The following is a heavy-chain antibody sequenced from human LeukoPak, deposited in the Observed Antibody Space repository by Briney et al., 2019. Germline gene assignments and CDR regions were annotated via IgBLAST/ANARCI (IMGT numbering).Heavy chain of an antibody. J-gene: IGHJ5*02. CDR1: VDSISSYY. CDR2: IYYSGST. CDR3: ARDRGEAYNP. Sequence: PSETLSLTCTVSVDSISSYYWSWIRQSPGKGLEWIGYIYYSGSTYYNPSLKSRVTISVDTSKNQFSLKVSSVTAADTAVYYCARDRGEAYNPWGQGTLVTVSS. V-gene: IGHV4-59*12. D-gene: IGHD3-10*01.